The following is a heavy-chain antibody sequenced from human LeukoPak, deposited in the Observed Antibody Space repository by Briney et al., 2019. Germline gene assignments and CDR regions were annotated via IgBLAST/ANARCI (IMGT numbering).Heavy chain of an antibody. V-gene: IGHV4-59*01. CDR2: IYYSGST. D-gene: IGHD5-18*01. Sequence: KPSETLSLTCTVSGGSSSSYYWSWIRQPPGKGLEWIGYIYYSGSTNYNPSLKSRVTISVDTSKNQFSLKLSSVTAADTAVYYCARVLVDTAMVTATYFDYWGQGTLVTVSS. CDR1: GGSSSSYY. J-gene: IGHJ4*02. CDR3: ARVLVDTAMVTATYFDY.